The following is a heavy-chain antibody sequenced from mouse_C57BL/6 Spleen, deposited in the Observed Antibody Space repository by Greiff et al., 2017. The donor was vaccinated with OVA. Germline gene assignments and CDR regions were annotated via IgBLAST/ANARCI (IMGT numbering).Heavy chain of an antibody. Sequence: EVMLVESGGGLVQPGGSLKLSCAASGFTFSDYGMAWVRQAPRKGPEWVAFISNLAYSIYYADTVTGRFTISRENAKNTLYLEMSSLRSEDTAMYYCARQGNGSSPWYFDVWGTGTTVTVSS. CDR1: GFTFSDYG. CDR3: ARQGNGSSPWYFDV. J-gene: IGHJ1*03. CDR2: ISNLAYSI. D-gene: IGHD1-1*01. V-gene: IGHV5-15*01.